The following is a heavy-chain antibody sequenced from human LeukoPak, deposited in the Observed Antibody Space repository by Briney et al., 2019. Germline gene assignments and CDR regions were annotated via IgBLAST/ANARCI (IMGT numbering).Heavy chain of an antibody. CDR3: ARHTYYGSGSPD. CDR2: IYHSGST. CDR1: GGSISSSNW. J-gene: IGHJ4*02. V-gene: IGHV4-4*02. D-gene: IGHD3-10*01. Sequence: KPSETLSLTCAVSGGSISSSNWWSWVRQPPGKGLEWIGEIYHSGSTNYKPSLKSRVTISIDKSKNQFSLNLTSVAAADTAVYYCARHTYYGSGSPDWGQGTLVTVSS.